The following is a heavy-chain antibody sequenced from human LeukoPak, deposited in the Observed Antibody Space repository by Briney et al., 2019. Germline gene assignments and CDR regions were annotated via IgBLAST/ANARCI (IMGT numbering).Heavy chain of an antibody. Sequence: PGGSLRLSCAASGFTFDDYAMHWVRQAPGKGLEWVSLISWDGGSTYYADSVKGRFTISRDNSKNSLYLQMNSLRAEDTALYYCAKDNSSGWYDANAFDIWGQGTMVTVSS. CDR2: ISWDGGST. D-gene: IGHD6-19*01. V-gene: IGHV3-43D*03. J-gene: IGHJ3*02. CDR3: AKDNSSGWYDANAFDI. CDR1: GFTFDDYA.